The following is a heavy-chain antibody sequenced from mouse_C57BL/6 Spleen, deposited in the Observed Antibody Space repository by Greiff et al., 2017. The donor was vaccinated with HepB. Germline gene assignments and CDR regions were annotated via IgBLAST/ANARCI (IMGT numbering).Heavy chain of an antibody. Sequence: EVKVVESGGGLVKPGGSLKLSCAASGFTFSDYGMHWVRQAPEKGLEWVAYISSGSSTIYYADTVKGRFTISRDNAKNTLFLQMTSLRAEDTAMYYCARHGYYTDYWGQGTTLTVSS. CDR2: ISSGSSTI. J-gene: IGHJ2*01. CDR1: GFTFSDYG. V-gene: IGHV5-17*01. D-gene: IGHD2-2*01. CDR3: ARHGYYTDY.